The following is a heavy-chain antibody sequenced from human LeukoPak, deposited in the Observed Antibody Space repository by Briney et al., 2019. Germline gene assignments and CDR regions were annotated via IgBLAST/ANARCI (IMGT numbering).Heavy chain of an antibody. D-gene: IGHD6-13*01. V-gene: IGHV3-48*04. CDR3: ARRSLDSWYLPYYFDY. CDR2: IGSSDRTM. Sequence: PGGSLRLSCAASGFTFSSYTMNWVRQAPGKGLEWVSYIGSSDRTMYYADSVKGRFTISRDNAKSSLYLQMNSLRAEDTAVYYCARRSLDSWYLPYYFDYWGQGTLVTVS. J-gene: IGHJ4*02. CDR1: GFTFSSYT.